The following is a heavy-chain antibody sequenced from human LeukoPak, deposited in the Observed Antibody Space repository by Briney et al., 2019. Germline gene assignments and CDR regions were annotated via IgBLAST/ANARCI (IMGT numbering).Heavy chain of an antibody. D-gene: IGHD3-10*01. V-gene: IGHV1-2*02. CDR3: ARSPRRFTMVRGVIYFDY. J-gene: IGHJ4*02. CDR2: INPNSGGT. Sequence: SVKVSCKASGYTFTGYYMHWVRQAPGQGREGMGWINPNSGGTNSAQKCQGRVTMTRDTSIRTAYMELSRLRSDDTSVYYGARSPRRFTMVRGVIYFDYWGQGTLVTVSS. CDR1: GYTFTGYY.